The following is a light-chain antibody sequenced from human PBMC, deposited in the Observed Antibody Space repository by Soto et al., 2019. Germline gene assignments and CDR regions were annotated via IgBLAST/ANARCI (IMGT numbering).Light chain of an antibody. Sequence: EVVLTQSPATLSLSPGERATLSCRASQTIRSNFLTWYQQKPGQAPRLLIYTASTRAAGIPDRFSGSGSGTDFTLTISRLEPEDFAVYYCQHYDGSSGHTFGQGTKLQIK. CDR1: QTIRSNF. CDR2: TAS. CDR3: QHYDGSSGHT. J-gene: IGKJ2*01. V-gene: IGKV3-20*01.